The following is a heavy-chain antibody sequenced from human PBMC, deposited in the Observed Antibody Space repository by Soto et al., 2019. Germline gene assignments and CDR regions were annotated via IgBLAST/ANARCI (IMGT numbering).Heavy chain of an antibody. J-gene: IGHJ5*02. Sequence: SETLSLTCTVSGGSISSYYWSWIRQPPGKGLEWIGYIYYSGSTNYNPSLKSRVTISVDTSKNQFSLKLSSVTAADTAVYYCARGYLYRISWFDPWGQGTLVTVSS. V-gene: IGHV4-59*01. CDR2: IYYSGST. D-gene: IGHD2-15*01. CDR1: GGSISSYY. CDR3: ARGYLYRISWFDP.